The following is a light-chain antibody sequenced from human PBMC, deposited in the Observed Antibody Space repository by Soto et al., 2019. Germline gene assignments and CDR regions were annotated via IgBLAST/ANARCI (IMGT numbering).Light chain of an antibody. Sequence: DIVMTQSPDSLAVSLGERATINCKSSQSVIYSSNNRNYLAWYQQKPGQSPKLLIYWASTRESGVPDRFSGSGSGTDFTLTISSLQAEDVAVYYCQQYYSTPRTFGGGTKVEI. J-gene: IGKJ4*01. CDR3: QQYYSTPRT. CDR1: QSVIYSSNNRNY. CDR2: WAS. V-gene: IGKV4-1*01.